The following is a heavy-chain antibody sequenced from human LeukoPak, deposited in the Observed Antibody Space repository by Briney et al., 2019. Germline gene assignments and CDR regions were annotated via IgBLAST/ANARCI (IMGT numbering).Heavy chain of an antibody. J-gene: IGHJ6*03. CDR3: ARSGIAVAGTYYYYYYMDV. V-gene: IGHV3-7*01. D-gene: IGHD6-19*01. CDR2: IKQDGSEK. CDR1: GFTFSNAW. Sequence: PGGSLRLSCAASGFTFSNAWMSWVRQAPGKGLEWVANIKQDGSEKYYVDSVKGRFTISRDNAKNSLYLQMNSLRAEDTAVYYCARSGIAVAGTYYYYYYMDVWGKGTTVTISS.